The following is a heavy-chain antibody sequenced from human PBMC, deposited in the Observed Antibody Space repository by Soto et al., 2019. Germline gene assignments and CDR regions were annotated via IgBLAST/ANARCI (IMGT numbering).Heavy chain of an antibody. J-gene: IGHJ3*02. D-gene: IGHD3-22*01. Sequence: SLRLSCAASGFTFSSYAMHWVRQAPGKGLEWVAVISYDGSNKYYADSVKGRFTISRDNSKNTLYLQMNSLRAEDTAVYYCARSRYYYDEDAFDIWGQGTMVTVSS. CDR2: ISYDGSNK. CDR3: ARSRYYYDEDAFDI. V-gene: IGHV3-30-3*01. CDR1: GFTFSSYA.